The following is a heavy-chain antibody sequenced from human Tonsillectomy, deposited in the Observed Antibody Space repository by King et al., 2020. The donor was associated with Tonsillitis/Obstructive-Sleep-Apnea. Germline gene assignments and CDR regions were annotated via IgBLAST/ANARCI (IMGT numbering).Heavy chain of an antibody. J-gene: IGHJ4*02. CDR2: IDPSDSYT. CDR3: ASHVETGMITDDY. Sequence: VQLVQSGAEVKKPGESLRISCKGSGYSFTSYWINWVRQMPGKGLEWMGRIDPSDSYTNYSPSFQGHVTISADKSISTAYLQWSTLKASDTAMYYCASHVETGMITDDYWGQGTLVTVSS. D-gene: IGHD5-18*01. CDR1: GYSFTSYW. V-gene: IGHV5-10-1*03.